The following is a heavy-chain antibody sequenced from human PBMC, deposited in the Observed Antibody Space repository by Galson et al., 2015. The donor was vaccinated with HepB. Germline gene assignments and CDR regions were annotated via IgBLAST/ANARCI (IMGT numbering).Heavy chain of an antibody. CDR1: RFTFSSYW. Sequence: SLRLSCAASRFTFSSYWMNWVRQAPGKGLEWVANINQDGSEKYYMDSVKGRFTISRDNAKYSLYLQMNSLRAEDTAVYYCARDYDPGARPLWYFDLWGRGTLVTVSP. CDR2: INQDGSEK. J-gene: IGHJ2*01. CDR3: ARDYDPGARPLWYFDL. V-gene: IGHV3-7*01. D-gene: IGHD3-3*01.